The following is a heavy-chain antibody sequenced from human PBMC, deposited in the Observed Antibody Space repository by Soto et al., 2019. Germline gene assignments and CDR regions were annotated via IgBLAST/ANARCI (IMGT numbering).Heavy chain of an antibody. D-gene: IGHD3-10*01. CDR3: AKDRRVFDY. Sequence: PGGSLRLSCVVSGLTFSNFAMSWVRQAPGKGLEWVSAITGSGGSTFFADSVKGRFTISRDNSKNTLYLQLNSLRAEDTAVYYCAKDRRVFDYWGLGTLVTVSS. CDR2: ITGSGGST. CDR1: GLTFSNFA. V-gene: IGHV3-23*01. J-gene: IGHJ4*02.